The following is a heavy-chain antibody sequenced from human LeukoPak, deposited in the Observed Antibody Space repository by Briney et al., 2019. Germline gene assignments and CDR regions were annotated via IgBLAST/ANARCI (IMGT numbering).Heavy chain of an antibody. Sequence: PGGSLRLSCAASGFTFRSFGMHWVRQAPGKGLEWVAVIWSDGSNKYYADSVKGRFTISRDNSKNTLYLQMNRLRAEDTAVYYCARYSSGFLDSWGQGTLVTVSS. J-gene: IGHJ4*02. V-gene: IGHV3-33*01. CDR3: ARYSSGFLDS. CDR1: GFTFRSFG. CDR2: IWSDGSNK. D-gene: IGHD6-19*01.